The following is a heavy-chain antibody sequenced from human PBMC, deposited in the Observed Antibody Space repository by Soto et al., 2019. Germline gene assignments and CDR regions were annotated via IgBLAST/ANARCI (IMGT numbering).Heavy chain of an antibody. Sequence: ETLSRTCTGSAASITGYYWSCVPQSPRKGLEWIGYIYNPGDTRYSPSLKSRVTLSVDTSKDQFSLMLSSVTAADTAVYYCARHNLGYCSGGPCPSYFDYWGQGTLVTVSS. CDR3: ARHNLGYCSGGPCPSYFDY. D-gene: IGHD2-15*01. CDR1: AASITGYY. J-gene: IGHJ4*02. V-gene: IGHV4-59*08. CDR2: IYNPGDT.